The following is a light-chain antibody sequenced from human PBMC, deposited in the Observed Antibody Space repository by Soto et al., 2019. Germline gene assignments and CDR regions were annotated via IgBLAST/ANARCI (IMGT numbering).Light chain of an antibody. V-gene: IGLV2-14*03. CDR3: SSYASSSTYV. J-gene: IGLJ1*01. CDR1: SSDVGGYNY. Sequence: QSALTQPASVSRPPGQSITISCTGTSSDVGGYNYVSWYQQHPGKAPKLMLYDVSNRPSGVSNRFSGSKSGNSASLTISGLQAEDEADYYCSSYASSSTYVFGTGTKVTVL. CDR2: DVS.